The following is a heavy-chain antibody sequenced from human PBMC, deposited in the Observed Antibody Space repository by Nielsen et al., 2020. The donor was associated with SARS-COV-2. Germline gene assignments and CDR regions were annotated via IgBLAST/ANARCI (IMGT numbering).Heavy chain of an antibody. CDR1: GFTFRSYS. CDR3: ASLIAAAGGLVDV. Sequence: GVLKISCAASGFTFRSYSMNWVRQAPGKGLEWVSYISSSGSTIYYADSVKGRFTISRDNAKNSLYLQMNSLRAEDTAVYYCASLIAAAGGLVDVWGQGTTVTVSS. D-gene: IGHD6-13*01. CDR2: ISSSGSTI. J-gene: IGHJ6*02. V-gene: IGHV3-48*04.